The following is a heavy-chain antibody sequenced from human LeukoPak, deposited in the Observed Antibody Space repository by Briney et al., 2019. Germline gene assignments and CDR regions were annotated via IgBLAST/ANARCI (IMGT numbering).Heavy chain of an antibody. J-gene: IGHJ4*02. Sequence: GGSLRLSCAASGFTFSSYGMHWVRQAPGKGLEWVAVISYDGSNKYYADSVKGRFTISRDNSENTLYLQMNSLRAEDTAVYYCAKAYVAGSDYWGQGTLVTVSS. CDR3: AKAYVAGSDY. CDR1: GFTFSSYG. D-gene: IGHD6-19*01. CDR2: ISYDGSNK. V-gene: IGHV3-30*18.